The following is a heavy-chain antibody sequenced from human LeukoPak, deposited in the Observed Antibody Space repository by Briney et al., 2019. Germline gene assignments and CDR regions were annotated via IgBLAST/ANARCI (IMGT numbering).Heavy chain of an antibody. V-gene: IGHV3-9*01. CDR2: ISWNSGSI. CDR1: GFTFDDYA. D-gene: IGHD5-18*01. J-gene: IGHJ4*02. CDR3: AKDMKYSYSATPFDY. Sequence: PGRSLRLSCAASGFTFDDYAMHWVRQAPGKGLEWVSGISWNSGSIGYADSVKGRFTISRDNAKNSLYLQMNSLRAEDTALYYCAKDMKYSYSATPFDYWGQGTLVTVSS.